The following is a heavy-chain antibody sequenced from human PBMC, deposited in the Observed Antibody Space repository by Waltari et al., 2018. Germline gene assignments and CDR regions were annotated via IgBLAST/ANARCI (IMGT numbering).Heavy chain of an antibody. Sequence: QLQLQESGPGLVKPSETLSLTCTVSGGSISNNSCYWGWIRQPPGKGLEHIGSIYYSGNSYYSPSLKSRITLSVDTSKNQFSLKLRSVTAADTAVYYCARVRGSGTSYGGWIDYWGQGTLVTVSS. CDR1: GGSISNNSCY. CDR2: IYYSGNS. J-gene: IGHJ4*02. CDR3: ARVRGSGTSYGGWIDY. D-gene: IGHD3-10*01. V-gene: IGHV4-39*01.